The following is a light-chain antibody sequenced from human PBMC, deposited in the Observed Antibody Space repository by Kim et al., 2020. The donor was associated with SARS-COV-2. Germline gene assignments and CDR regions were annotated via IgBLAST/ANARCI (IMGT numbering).Light chain of an antibody. V-gene: IGKV2-30*01. CDR3: MQVTHWPYT. Sequence: DAVMTQSPLPLPVTLGQPASISCRSSESLEYSDGYTHLHWFQQRPGQSPRRLIYRVSERDSGVPDRFSGSGSGTEFTLKISRLEAEDVGLYYCMQVTHWPYTFGQGTKLEI. CDR1: ESLEYSDGYTH. CDR2: RVS. J-gene: IGKJ2*01.